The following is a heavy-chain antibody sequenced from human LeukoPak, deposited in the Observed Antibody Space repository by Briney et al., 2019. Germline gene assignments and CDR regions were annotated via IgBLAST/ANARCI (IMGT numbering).Heavy chain of an antibody. J-gene: IGHJ6*02. CDR2: ISGSGGST. Sequence: GGSLRLSCAASGFTFSSYAMSWVRQAPGKGLEWVSIISGSGGSTYYADSVKGRFTISRGNSKNTLYLQMNSLRAEDTAVYYCAKDLSPNRSGYYNGYGMDVWGQGTTVTVSS. D-gene: IGHD3-3*01. V-gene: IGHV3-23*01. CDR3: AKDLSPNRSGYYNGYGMDV. CDR1: GFTFSSYA.